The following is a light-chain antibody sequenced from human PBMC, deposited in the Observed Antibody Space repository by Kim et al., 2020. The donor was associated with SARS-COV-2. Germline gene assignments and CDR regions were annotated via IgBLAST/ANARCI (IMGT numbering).Light chain of an antibody. CDR3: QQTFSTQYS. CDR2: GAS. V-gene: IGKV1-39*01. J-gene: IGKJ2*03. CDR1: QSVSIK. Sequence: SATVGDSVTITCQATQSVSIKLNWYQQRPRKAPRLLIYGASTLQSGVPSRFSGSGSETGFTLTISSLQPEDFAIYYCQQTFSTQYSFGQGTKLEI.